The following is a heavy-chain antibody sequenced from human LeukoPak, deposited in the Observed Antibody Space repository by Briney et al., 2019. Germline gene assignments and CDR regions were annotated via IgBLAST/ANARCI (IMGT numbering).Heavy chain of an antibody. J-gene: IGHJ4*02. V-gene: IGHV1-58*02. Sequence: ASVKVSCKASGFTFTSSAMQWVRQARGQRLEWIGWIVVGSGNTNYAQKFQERVTITMDMSTSTAYMELSSLRSEDTAVYYCAAVPFSPVAGYYWGQGTLVTVSS. D-gene: IGHD6-19*01. CDR1: GFTFTSSA. CDR3: AAVPFSPVAGYY. CDR2: IVVGSGNT.